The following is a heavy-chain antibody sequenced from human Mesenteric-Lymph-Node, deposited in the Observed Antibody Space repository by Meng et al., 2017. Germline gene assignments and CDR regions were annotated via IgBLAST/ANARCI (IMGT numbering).Heavy chain of an antibody. CDR2: ISGSGGST. D-gene: IGHD4-17*01. CDR1: GFTFSSYA. Sequence: GGPLRLSCAASGFTFSSYAMSWVRQAPGKGLEWVSAISGSGGSTYYADSVKGRFTISRDNSKNTLYLQMNSLRAEDTAVYYCARLNGGYHTGFDYWGQGTLVTVSS. V-gene: IGHV3-23*01. J-gene: IGHJ4*02. CDR3: ARLNGGYHTGFDY.